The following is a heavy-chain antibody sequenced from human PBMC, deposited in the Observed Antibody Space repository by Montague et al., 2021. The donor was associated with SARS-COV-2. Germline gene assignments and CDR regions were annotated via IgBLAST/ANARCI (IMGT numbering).Heavy chain of an antibody. V-gene: IGHV2-70*13. J-gene: IGHJ4*02. D-gene: IGHD6-19*01. Sequence: PALVKPTQTLTLTCTFSGFSLSTSGVCVSWIRQPPGKALEWLALIDWDDDKYYSASLKTGLTISKGPSTNQVVLTMTNMDPVDTGTYYCARMESAVPGIMCTYNFDVWGQGTQVTVAS. CDR2: IDWDDDK. CDR3: ARMESAVPGIMCTYNFDV. CDR1: GFSLSTSGVC.